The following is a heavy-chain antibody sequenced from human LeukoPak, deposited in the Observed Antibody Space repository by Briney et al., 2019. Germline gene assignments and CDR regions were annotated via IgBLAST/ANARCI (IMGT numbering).Heavy chain of an antibody. Sequence: ASVKVSCKASGYTFTSYGISWVRQAPGQGLEWMGWISAYNGNTNYAQKLQGRVTMTTDTSTSTAYMELRSLRSDDTAAYYCARDSGSSWYENFDYWGQGTLVTVSS. J-gene: IGHJ4*02. V-gene: IGHV1-18*04. CDR3: ARDSGSSWYENFDY. CDR2: ISAYNGNT. D-gene: IGHD6-13*01. CDR1: GYTFTSYG.